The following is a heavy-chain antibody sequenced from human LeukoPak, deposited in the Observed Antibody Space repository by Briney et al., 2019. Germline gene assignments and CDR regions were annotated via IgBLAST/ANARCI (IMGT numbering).Heavy chain of an antibody. J-gene: IGHJ4*02. CDR2: ICWNSGSI. V-gene: IGHV3-9*01. CDR3: AKDIDSYSSGWYGGFDY. Sequence: QPGGSLRLSCAASGFTFDDYAMHWVRQAPGKGLEWVSGICWNSGSIGYADSVKGRFTISRDNAKNSLYLQMNSLRAEDTALYYCAKDIDSYSSGWYGGFDYWGQGTLVTVSS. CDR1: GFTFDDYA. D-gene: IGHD6-19*01.